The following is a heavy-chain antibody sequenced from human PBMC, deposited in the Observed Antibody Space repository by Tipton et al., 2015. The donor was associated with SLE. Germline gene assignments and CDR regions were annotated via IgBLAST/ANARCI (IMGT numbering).Heavy chain of an antibody. J-gene: IGHJ2*01. V-gene: IGHV4-38-2*01. D-gene: IGHD6-13*01. CDR1: GYSISSGYY. Sequence: TLSLTCAVSGYSISSGYYWGWIRQPPGKGLEWIGSIYHSGSTYYNPSLKSRVTISVDTSKNQFSLKLSSVTAADTAVYYCARQGIAAAGSYGYWYFDLWGRGTLVTVSS. CDR3: ARQGIAAAGSYGYWYFDL. CDR2: IYHSGST.